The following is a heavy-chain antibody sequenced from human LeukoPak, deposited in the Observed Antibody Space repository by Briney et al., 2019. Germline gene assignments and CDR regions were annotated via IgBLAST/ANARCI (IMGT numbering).Heavy chain of an antibody. Sequence: ASVKVSCKASGYTFTSYDINWVRQATGQGLEWMGWMNPNSGNTGYAQKFQGRVTMTRNTSISTAYMELSSLRSEDTAVYYCARDKVALITYYYYGMDVWGQGTTVTVSS. J-gene: IGHJ6*02. CDR3: ARDKVALITYYYYGMDV. CDR2: MNPNSGNT. D-gene: IGHD2-15*01. V-gene: IGHV1-8*01. CDR1: GYTFTSYD.